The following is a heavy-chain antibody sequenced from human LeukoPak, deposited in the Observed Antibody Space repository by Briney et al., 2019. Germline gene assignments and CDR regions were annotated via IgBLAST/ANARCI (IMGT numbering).Heavy chain of an antibody. Sequence: SETLSLTCTVSGGSISSYYWSWIRQPPGKGLEWIGYIYYSGSTNYNPSLKSRVTISVDTSRNQFSLKLSSVTAADTAVYYCARSPTDSCFDYWGQGTLVTVSS. J-gene: IGHJ4*02. CDR2: IYYSGST. D-gene: IGHD2-2*01. CDR3: ARSPTDSCFDY. CDR1: GGSISSYY. V-gene: IGHV4-59*01.